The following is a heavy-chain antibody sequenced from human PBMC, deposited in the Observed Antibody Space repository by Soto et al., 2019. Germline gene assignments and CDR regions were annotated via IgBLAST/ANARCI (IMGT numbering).Heavy chain of an antibody. CDR3: ARDGYDILTGYYNSDY. CDR2: ISSSSSYI. Sequence: GGSLRLSCAASGFTFSSYSMNWVRQAPGKGLEWVSSISSSSSYIYYADSVKGRFTISRDNAKNSLYLQMNSLRAEDTAVYYCARDGYDILTGYYNSDYWGQGTLVTVSS. CDR1: GFTFSSYS. V-gene: IGHV3-21*01. J-gene: IGHJ4*02. D-gene: IGHD3-9*01.